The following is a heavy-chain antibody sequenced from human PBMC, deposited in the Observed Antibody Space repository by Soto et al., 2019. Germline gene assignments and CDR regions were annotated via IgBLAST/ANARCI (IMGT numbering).Heavy chain of an antibody. J-gene: IGHJ5*02. Sequence: QVQMQESGPGLVEPSQTLSLTCTVSGAPINRGDYFWSWIRQPPGQALEWLGNIFHSGSTYYNPSLKSRLNILVDTSKNQISLRLTSVTVAATAVYFCARDQWHSGGFSGFDPWGQGTLVTVSS. CDR2: IFHSGST. CDR3: ARDQWHSGGFSGFDP. D-gene: IGHD6-19*01. V-gene: IGHV4-30-4*01. CDR1: GAPINRGDYF.